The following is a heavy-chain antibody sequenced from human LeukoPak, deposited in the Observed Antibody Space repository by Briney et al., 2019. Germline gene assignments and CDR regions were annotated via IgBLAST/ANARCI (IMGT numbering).Heavy chain of an antibody. D-gene: IGHD3-22*01. Sequence: GGSLRLSCAASGFTFSNYAMSWVRQAPGKGLEWVSTISGSGGNTSYADSVKGRFTISRDNSKNKLYLQMNSLRAEDTAVYYCAKDSTELWYYYGSSGFDYWGQGTLVTVSS. V-gene: IGHV3-23*01. CDR1: GFTFSNYA. CDR2: ISGSGGNT. CDR3: AKDSTELWYYYGSSGFDY. J-gene: IGHJ4*02.